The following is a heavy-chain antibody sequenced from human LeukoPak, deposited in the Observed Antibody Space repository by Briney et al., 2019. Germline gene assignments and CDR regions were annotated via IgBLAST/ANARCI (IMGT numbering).Heavy chain of an antibody. Sequence: GGSLRLSCAASGFTFSSYWMHWVRQAPGKGLVWVSRINSDGSSTNYADSVEGRFTISRDNAKNTLHLQMNSLRAEDTAVYYCAKDGRRELLWFGELPRWGQGTLVTVSS. CDR3: AKDGRRELLWFGELPR. J-gene: IGHJ4*02. V-gene: IGHV3-74*01. CDR2: INSDGSST. D-gene: IGHD3-10*01. CDR1: GFTFSSYW.